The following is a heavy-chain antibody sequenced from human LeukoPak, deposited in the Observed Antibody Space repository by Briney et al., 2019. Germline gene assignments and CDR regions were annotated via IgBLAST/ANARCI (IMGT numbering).Heavy chain of an antibody. V-gene: IGHV4-61*08. J-gene: IGHJ4*02. CDR1: GGSVSSGGYY. D-gene: IGHD5-18*01. Sequence: SETLSLTCTVSGGSVSSGGYYWSWIRQPPGKGLDWIGYIYYSGSTNYNPSLKSRVTISVDTSKNQFSLKLSSVTAADTAVYYCAKGYNYGPFDYWGQGTLVIVSS. CDR3: AKGYNYGPFDY. CDR2: IYYSGST.